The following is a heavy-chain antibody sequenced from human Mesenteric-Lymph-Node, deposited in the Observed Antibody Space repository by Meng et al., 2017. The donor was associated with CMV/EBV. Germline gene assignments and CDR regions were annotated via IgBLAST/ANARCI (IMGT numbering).Heavy chain of an antibody. CDR2: ISYDGSNK. J-gene: IGHJ4*02. CDR3: ARGGRGSGTHWRHFDY. D-gene: IGHD1-1*01. CDR1: GFTFSEYS. V-gene: IGHV3-30*09. Sequence: GGSLRLSCAASGFTFSEYSMHWVRQAPGKGLEWVAVISYDGSNKKQADSVKGRFAISRDNSKNALYLQMNSLRAEDTAVYYCARGGRGSGTHWRHFDYWGRGTLVTVSS.